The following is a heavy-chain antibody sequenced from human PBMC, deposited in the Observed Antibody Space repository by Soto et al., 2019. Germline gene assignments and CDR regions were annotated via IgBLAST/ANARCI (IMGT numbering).Heavy chain of an antibody. CDR1: GGTFSSYA. V-gene: IGHV1-69*13. J-gene: IGHJ6*02. CDR3: ARFRVYYYDSSGYGRGGMDV. Sequence: GASVKVSCKASGGTFSSYAISWVRQAPGQGLEWMGGIIPIFGTANYAQKFQGRVTITADESTSTAYMELSSLRSEDTAVYYCARFRVYYYDSSGYGRGGMDVWGQGTTVTVS. CDR2: IIPIFGTA. D-gene: IGHD3-22*01.